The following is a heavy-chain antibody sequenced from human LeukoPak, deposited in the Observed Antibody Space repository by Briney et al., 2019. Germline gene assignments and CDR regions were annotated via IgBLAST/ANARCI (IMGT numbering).Heavy chain of an antibody. CDR2: IFPGDSDP. D-gene: IGHD4-11*01. J-gene: IGHJ4*02. V-gene: IGHV5-51*01. CDR1: GYSFTSYW. CDR3: ARTSNLDC. Sequence: GESLNISCKGPGYSFTSYWIGWVRQLPGKGLEWMGIIFPGDSDPGYSPSFQGQVTISADKSISTAYLQWGSLKASDTAMYYCARTSNLDCWGQGTLVTVSS.